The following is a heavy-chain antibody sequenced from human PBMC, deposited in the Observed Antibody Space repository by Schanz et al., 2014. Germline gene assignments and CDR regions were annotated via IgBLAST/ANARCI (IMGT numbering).Heavy chain of an antibody. D-gene: IGHD4-17*01. CDR1: GFTFSNYA. J-gene: IGHJ3*02. CDR3: AKDPHKDYGGKPQALDI. CDR2: ISGTGSTP. Sequence: EVQLVESGGDLVQPGGSLSLSCAASGFTFSNYAMSWVRQAPGKGLDWVSIISGTGSTPYYADSVKGRYTISRDNFKNTLYLQMNSLRAEDTALYYCAKDPHKDYGGKPQALDIWGQGTMVTVSS. V-gene: IGHV3-23*04.